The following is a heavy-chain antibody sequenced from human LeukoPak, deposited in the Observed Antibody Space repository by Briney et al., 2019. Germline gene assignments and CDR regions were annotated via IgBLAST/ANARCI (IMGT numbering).Heavy chain of an antibody. V-gene: IGHV3-30*18. CDR2: ISYDGSNK. D-gene: IGHD2-21*02. Sequence: GGSLRLSCAASGFTFRSYGMHWVRQAPGKGLEWVAVISYDGSNKYYADSVKGRFTIFRDNSKKTLYLQMNSLRAEDTAVYYCAKDLSGRCGGDCYSMVYWGQGTLVTVSS. CDR3: AKDLSGRCGGDCYSMVY. CDR1: GFTFRSYG. J-gene: IGHJ4*02.